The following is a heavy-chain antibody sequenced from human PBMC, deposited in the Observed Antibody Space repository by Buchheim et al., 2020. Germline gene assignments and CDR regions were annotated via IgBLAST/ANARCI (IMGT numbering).Heavy chain of an antibody. Sequence: EVQLLESGGGLAQPGGSLRLSCVGSGFTFRTYAMNWVRQAPGKGLEWLSVIVGGGNGIHYADAVKGGFTISRDNSKNILYLQMNSLRGDDTAIYYCAKDRTPDGRYELDYWGQG. CDR3: AKDRTPDGRYELDY. CDR2: IVGGGNGI. J-gene: IGHJ4*02. CDR1: GFTFRTYA. D-gene: IGHD5-12*01. V-gene: IGHV3-23*01.